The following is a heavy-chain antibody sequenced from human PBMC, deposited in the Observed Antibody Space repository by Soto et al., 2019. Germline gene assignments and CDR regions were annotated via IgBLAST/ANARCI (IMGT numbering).Heavy chain of an antibody. D-gene: IGHD6-6*01. V-gene: IGHV3-23*01. CDR2: ISGSGGST. CDR1: GFTFSSYA. CDR3: AKEFDSIEVGVYDYYYYYGMDV. Sequence: GGSLRLSCAASGFTFSSYAMSWVRQAPGKGLEWVSAISGSGGSTYYADSVKGRFTISRDNSKNTLYLQMNSLRAEDTAVYYCAKEFDSIEVGVYDYYYYYGMDVWGQGTTVTVSS. J-gene: IGHJ6*02.